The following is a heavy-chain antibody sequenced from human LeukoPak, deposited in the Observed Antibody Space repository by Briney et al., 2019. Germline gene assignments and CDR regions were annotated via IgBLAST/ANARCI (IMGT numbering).Heavy chain of an antibody. CDR1: GYSFTSYW. CDR3: ARHSGAYYYGSGSKNWYFDL. V-gene: IGHV5-51*01. Sequence: GESLKISCKGSGYSFTSYWIGWVRQMPGKGLXXXXXXXXXXSDTRYSPSFQGQVTISADKSISTAYLQWSSLKASDTAMYYCARHSGAYYYGSGSKNWYFDLWGRGTLVTVSS. J-gene: IGHJ2*01. CDR2: XXXXXSDT. D-gene: IGHD3-10*01.